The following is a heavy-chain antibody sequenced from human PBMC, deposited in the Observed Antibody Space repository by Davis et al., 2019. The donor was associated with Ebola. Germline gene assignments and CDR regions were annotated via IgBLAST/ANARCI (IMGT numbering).Heavy chain of an antibody. CDR1: GFTFSSFW. CDR2: IKQDGSDK. V-gene: IGHV3-7*01. CDR3: ARYMGSSGIGYFDY. J-gene: IGHJ4*02. D-gene: IGHD3-22*01. Sequence: PGGSLRLSCAASGFTFSSFWMSWVRQAPGKGLEWVANIKQDGSDKYYMDSVKGRFTVSRDNAKNSLYLQMNSLRVEDTAVYYCARYMGSSGIGYFDYWGQGTLVTVSS.